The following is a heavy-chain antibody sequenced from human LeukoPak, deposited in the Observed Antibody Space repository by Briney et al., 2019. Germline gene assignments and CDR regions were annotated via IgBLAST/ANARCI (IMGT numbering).Heavy chain of an antibody. CDR3: VRELAKTTNFDY. D-gene: IGHD1-26*01. V-gene: IGHV3-30-3*01. Sequence: PGGSLRLSCAATGFTLRKYDMYWVRQAPGKGLEWVAYISDDGSEKYYVDSAKGRFTISSDNSESPLYLQMNSLRAEGTAVYYCVRELAKTTNFDYWGQGTLVTVSS. CDR1: GFTLRKYD. CDR2: ISDDGSEK. J-gene: IGHJ4*02.